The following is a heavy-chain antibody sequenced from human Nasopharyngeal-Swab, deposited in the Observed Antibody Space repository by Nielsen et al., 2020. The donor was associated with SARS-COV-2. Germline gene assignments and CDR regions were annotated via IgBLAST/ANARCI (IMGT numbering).Heavy chain of an antibody. D-gene: IGHD6-19*01. Sequence: GGSLRLSCKASGFSVTNHGMHWVRQAPGKGLEWVAVIWYDGTNKFYADSVKGRFTISRDNAKNTLYLQMNSLRSEDTAVYKCAKDGIEEGGLSAGYGLDVWGQGTTVTVSS. CDR2: IWYDGTNK. V-gene: IGHV3-30*02. CDR1: GFSVTNHG. CDR3: AKDGIEEGGLSAGYGLDV. J-gene: IGHJ6*02.